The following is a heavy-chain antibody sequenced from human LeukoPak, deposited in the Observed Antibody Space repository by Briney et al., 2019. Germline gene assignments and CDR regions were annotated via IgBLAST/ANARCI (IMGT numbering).Heavy chain of an antibody. Sequence: PETLSLTCAVYGGSSSGYYWSWIRQPPGKGLEWIGEINHSGSTNYNPSLKSRVTISVDTSKNQFSLKLSSVTAADTAVYYCARGVKWLLTFWLDYWGQGTLVTVSS. J-gene: IGHJ4*02. CDR1: GGSSSGYY. CDR3: ARGVKWLLTFWLDY. CDR2: INHSGST. D-gene: IGHD3-22*01. V-gene: IGHV4-34*01.